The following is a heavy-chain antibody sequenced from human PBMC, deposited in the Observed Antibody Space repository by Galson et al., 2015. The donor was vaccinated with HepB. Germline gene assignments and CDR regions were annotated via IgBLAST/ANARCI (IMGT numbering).Heavy chain of an antibody. J-gene: IGHJ3*01. CDR3: AKGRTGYTGGQGGTFDV. CDR1: GFIFKNFV. Sequence: SLRLSCAASGFIFKNFVMGWVRQAPGERLEWVSAIRGTGTNTFYADSVKGRFTISGDNSKSTMYLQMDSLRAEDTALYYCAKGRTGYTGGQGGTFDVWGQGTMVPVSS. V-gene: IGHV3-23*01. CDR2: IRGTGTNT. D-gene: IGHD2-2*02.